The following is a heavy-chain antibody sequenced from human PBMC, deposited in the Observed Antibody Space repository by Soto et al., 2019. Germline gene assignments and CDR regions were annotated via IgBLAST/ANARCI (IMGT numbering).Heavy chain of an antibody. Sequence: ASVKVSCKVSGYTLTELSMHWVRQAPGKGLEWMGGFDPEDGETIYAQKLQGRVTITEDTSTDTAYMKLSSLRSEDTAVYFCATDRSYYSSSWYYWFDPWGQGTLVTVSS. CDR3: ATDRSYYSSSWYYWFDP. V-gene: IGHV1-24*01. J-gene: IGHJ5*02. CDR1: GYTLTELS. CDR2: FDPEDGET. D-gene: IGHD6-13*01.